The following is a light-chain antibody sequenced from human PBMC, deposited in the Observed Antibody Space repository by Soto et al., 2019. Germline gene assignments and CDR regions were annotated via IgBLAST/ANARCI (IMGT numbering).Light chain of an antibody. J-gene: IGLJ1*01. Sequence: QSVLTQPASVSGSPGQSITIPCTGTSGDVGSYNLVSWYQQHPGKAPKLLIYEVTERPSGVSNRFSGSKSGNTASLTISGLQLDDEADYSCCSYAGYSKVFGTGTKVTVL. CDR1: SGDVGSYNL. V-gene: IGLV2-23*02. CDR2: EVT. CDR3: CSYAGYSKV.